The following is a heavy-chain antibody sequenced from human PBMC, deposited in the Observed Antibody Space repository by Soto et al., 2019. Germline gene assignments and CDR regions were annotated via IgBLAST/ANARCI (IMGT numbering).Heavy chain of an antibody. CDR2: VNPNSGGT. CDR1: GYTFTAYY. V-gene: IGHV1-2*02. J-gene: IGHJ4*01. CDR3: ARSIAARRTVDY. D-gene: IGHD6-6*01. Sequence: ASVKVSCKASGYTFTAYYMHWVRQAPGQGLEWMGWVNPNSGGTNYAQKFQGRVTMTRDTSITTAYMELSRLRSDDTAVYYCARSIAARRTVDYWGQGTLVTVSS.